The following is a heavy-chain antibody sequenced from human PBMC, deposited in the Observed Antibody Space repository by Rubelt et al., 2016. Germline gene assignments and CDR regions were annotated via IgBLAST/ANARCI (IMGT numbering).Heavy chain of an antibody. CDR1: GDSISSYY. Sequence: QVQLQESGPGLVKPSETLSLTCSVSGDSISSYYWSWIRQPAGKGLEWIGRIYSSGSTNYNPVLKSRVTMSVDMSKNQFSLKLRSVTAADTAVYFCAIGGNSFDYWGQGTLVTVSS. CDR3: AIGGNSFDY. J-gene: IGHJ4*02. CDR2: IYSSGST. V-gene: IGHV4-4*07. D-gene: IGHD4-23*01.